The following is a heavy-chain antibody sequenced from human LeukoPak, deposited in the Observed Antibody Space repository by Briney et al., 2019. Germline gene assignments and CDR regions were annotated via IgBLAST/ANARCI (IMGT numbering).Heavy chain of an antibody. J-gene: IGHJ4*02. CDR1: GGSISSSTYY. CDR2: IYHSGRT. V-gene: IGHV4-39*07. CDR3: ARVQESQIDYYFDY. Sequence: TSETLSLTCTVSGGSISSSTYYWGWIRQPPGKGLEWIGNIYHSGRTHYNPSLKSRVTIFVDTSKNQFSLKLSSVTAADTAVYYCARVQESQIDYYFDYWGQGTLVTVSS. D-gene: IGHD3-9*01.